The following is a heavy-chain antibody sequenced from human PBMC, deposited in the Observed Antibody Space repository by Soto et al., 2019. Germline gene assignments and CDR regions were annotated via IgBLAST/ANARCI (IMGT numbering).Heavy chain of an antibody. V-gene: IGHV1-69*01. CDR2: VIPVFGTA. D-gene: IGHD2-2*02. Sequence: QVQLVQSGAEVKKPGSSVKVSCKASGGSFSNFAFNWVRQAPGQGLEWMGGVIPVFGTANYSQKFQGRVTLTADESTSTTYMELSSLRPEDTAVFYCATAIPKLESTAVDYWGQGTLVTVSS. CDR1: GGSFSNFA. J-gene: IGHJ4*02. CDR3: ATAIPKLESTAVDY.